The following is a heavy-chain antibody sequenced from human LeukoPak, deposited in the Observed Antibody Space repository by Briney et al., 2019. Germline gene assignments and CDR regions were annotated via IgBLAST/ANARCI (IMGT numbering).Heavy chain of an antibody. D-gene: IGHD2-21*02. Sequence: GALRLSCAASGFTFSSYGMHWVRQAPGKGLEWVAVIWYDGSNKYYADSVKGRFTISRDNSKNTLYLQMNSLRAEDTAVYYCAKDRCGGDCYSPPFDYWGQGTWSPSPQ. J-gene: IGHJ4*02. CDR2: IWYDGSNK. CDR1: GFTFSSYG. CDR3: AKDRCGGDCYSPPFDY. V-gene: IGHV3-33*06.